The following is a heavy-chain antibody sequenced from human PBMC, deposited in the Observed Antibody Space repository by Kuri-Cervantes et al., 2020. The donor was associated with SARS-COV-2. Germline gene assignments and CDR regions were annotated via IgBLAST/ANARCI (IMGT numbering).Heavy chain of an antibody. CDR3: AKTSAGWLFDY. J-gene: IGHJ4*02. D-gene: IGHD2-15*01. CDR2: ISSSSSTI. Sequence: GGSLRLSCAASGFTFSSYSMNWVRQAPGKGLEWVSYISSSSSTIYYADSVKGRFTISRDNAKNSLYLQMNSLRAEDTAVYTCAKTSAGWLFDYWGQGTLVTVSS. V-gene: IGHV3-48*01. CDR1: GFTFSSYS.